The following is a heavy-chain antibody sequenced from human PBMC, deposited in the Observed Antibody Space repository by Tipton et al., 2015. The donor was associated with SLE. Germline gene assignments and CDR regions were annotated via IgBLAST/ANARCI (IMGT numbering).Heavy chain of an antibody. V-gene: IGHV4-39*07. CDR1: GGPISLTSFN. Sequence: TLSLTCSVSGGPISLTSFNWGWIRQPPGKGLEWIGCVFHTGNTYYNPSLKSRVTISVDTSKNEFYLKLRSVTAADTAVYYCARPDRMWGQGTMVAVSS. CDR3: ARPDRM. CDR2: VFHTGNT. D-gene: IGHD1-14*01. J-gene: IGHJ3*02.